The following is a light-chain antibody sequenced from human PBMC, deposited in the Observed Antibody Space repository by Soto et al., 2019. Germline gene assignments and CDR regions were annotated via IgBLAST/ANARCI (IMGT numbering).Light chain of an antibody. J-gene: IGKJ4*01. CDR2: GAS. CDR3: QQYGSSRLT. CDR1: QSVSSSY. Sequence: EIVLTQSPGTLSLSPGERATLSCRASQSVSSSYLAWYQQKPGQAPRLLIYGASSRATGIPDRFSGSGSGTDFTLTISSLEPEDFPVYYCQQYGSSRLTFGGGTKVEIK. V-gene: IGKV3-20*01.